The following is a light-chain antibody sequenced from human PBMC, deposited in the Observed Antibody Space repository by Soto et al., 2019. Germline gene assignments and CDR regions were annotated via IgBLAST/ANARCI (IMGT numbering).Light chain of an antibody. V-gene: IGKV1-27*01. Sequence: DIQMTQSPSSLSASVGVSVTITCRASQGIGDYLAWYQQKPGKVPKLLIYTASTLQSGVPSRFSGRGSGTDFTLTISSLQPEDVATYYCQRYNSALLTFGRGTKVEIK. CDR3: QRYNSALLT. CDR1: QGIGDY. J-gene: IGKJ4*01. CDR2: TAS.